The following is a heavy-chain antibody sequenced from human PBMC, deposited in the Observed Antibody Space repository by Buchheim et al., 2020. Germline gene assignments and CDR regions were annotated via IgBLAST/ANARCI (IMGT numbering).Heavy chain of an antibody. D-gene: IGHD3-3*01. CDR1: GGSFSRSS. CDR3: AVTTRGDFWSWGWFDP. V-gene: IGHV4-34*02. Sequence: QVQLQQWGAGLLKPSETLSLNCAVYGGSFSRSSWSWIRQTPGKGLEWIGEINHTGSTNYNPSLKSRVTISVDRFKHQVSLKLTSVTAADTAVYYCAVTTRGDFWSWGWFDPWGQGTL. CDR2: INHTGST. J-gene: IGHJ5*02.